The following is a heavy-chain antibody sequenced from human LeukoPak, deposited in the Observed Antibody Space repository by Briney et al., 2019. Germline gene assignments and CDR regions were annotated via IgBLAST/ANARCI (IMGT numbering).Heavy chain of an antibody. V-gene: IGHV3-64*04. Sequence: GGSLRLSCAASGFTFSTYAMHWVRQAPGKGLEYVSAISTNGDSTYYADSVKGRFTISRDNAKNSLYLQMNSLRAEDTAVYYCARDPHGITIFGVVTPYYMDVWGKGTTVTVSS. D-gene: IGHD3-3*01. CDR1: GFTFSTYA. CDR3: ARDPHGITIFGVVTPYYMDV. J-gene: IGHJ6*03. CDR2: ISTNGDST.